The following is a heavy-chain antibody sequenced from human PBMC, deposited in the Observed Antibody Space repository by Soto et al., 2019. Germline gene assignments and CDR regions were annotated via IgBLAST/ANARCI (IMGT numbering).Heavy chain of an antibody. Sequence: EVQLVESGGGLVQPGGSLSLSCAASGFTFSDHYMDWVRQAPGKGLEWVGRVRNKANSYTTEYAASVKGRFTISRDDSKNSLYLQMNSLKTEDTALYYCCRTRGYSQGWDFDYWGQGTLVTVSS. CDR1: GFTFSDHY. V-gene: IGHV3-72*01. D-gene: IGHD5-12*01. CDR3: CRTRGYSQGWDFDY. J-gene: IGHJ4*02. CDR2: VRNKANSYTT.